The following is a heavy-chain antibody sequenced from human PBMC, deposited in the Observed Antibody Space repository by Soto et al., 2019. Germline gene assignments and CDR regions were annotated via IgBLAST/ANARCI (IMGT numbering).Heavy chain of an antibody. J-gene: IGHJ5*02. V-gene: IGHV3-9*01. CDR3: ARSKGSGHYVTWFDP. CDR2: ISWNSGSI. Sequence: EVQLVESGGGLVQPGRSLRLSCAASGFTFDDYAMHWVRQAPGKGLEWVSGISWNSGSIGYADSVKGRFTISRDNAKNSLYLQMNSLRAEDTALYYCARSKGSGHYVTWFDPWGQGTLVTVSS. D-gene: IGHD4-17*01. CDR1: GFTFDDYA.